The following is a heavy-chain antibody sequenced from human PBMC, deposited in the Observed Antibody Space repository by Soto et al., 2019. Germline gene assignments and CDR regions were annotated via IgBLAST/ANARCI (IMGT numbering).Heavy chain of an antibody. D-gene: IGHD3-3*01. CDR2: ISSSSSYI. J-gene: IGHJ4*02. CDR1: GFTFSSYS. CDR3: ARAPPFRDFWSGYYVDY. V-gene: IGHV3-21*01. Sequence: GGSLRLSCAASGFTFSSYSMNWVRQAPGKGLEWVSSISSSSSYIYYADSVKGRFTISRDNAKNSLYLQMNSLRAEDTAVYYCARAPPFRDFWSGYYVDYWGQGTLVT.